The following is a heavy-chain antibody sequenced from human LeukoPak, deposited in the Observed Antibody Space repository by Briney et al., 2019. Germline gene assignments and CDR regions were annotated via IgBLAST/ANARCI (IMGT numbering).Heavy chain of an antibody. V-gene: IGHV3-23*01. CDR2: ISGGGGST. CDR1: GFTFSSYA. CDR3: AKEYTAMVNDYNWFDP. J-gene: IGHJ5*02. Sequence: PGGSLRLSCAASGFTFSSYAMSWVRQAPGKGLEWVSAISGGGGSTYYADSVKGRFTISRDNSKNTLYLQMNSLRAEDTAVYYCAKEYTAMVNDYNWFDPWGQGTLVTVSS. D-gene: IGHD5-18*01.